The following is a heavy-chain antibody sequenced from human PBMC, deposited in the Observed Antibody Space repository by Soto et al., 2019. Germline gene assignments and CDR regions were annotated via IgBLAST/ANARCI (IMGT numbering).Heavy chain of an antibody. Sequence: GGSLRLSCAASGFTFSSYGMHWVRQAPGKGLEWVAVISYDGSNKYYADSVKGRFTISRDNSKNTLYLQMNSLRAEDTAVYYCAKDRAIAVAGLDYWGQGTLVTVSS. CDR1: GFTFSSYG. D-gene: IGHD6-19*01. CDR2: ISYDGSNK. CDR3: AKDRAIAVAGLDY. V-gene: IGHV3-30*18. J-gene: IGHJ4*02.